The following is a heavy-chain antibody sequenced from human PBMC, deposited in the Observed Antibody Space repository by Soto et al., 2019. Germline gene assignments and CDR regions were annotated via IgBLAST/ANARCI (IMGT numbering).Heavy chain of an antibody. J-gene: IGHJ4*02. CDR1: GGSFSAYY. CDR3: ARGQSSLLLDC. Sequence: QVQLQQWGAGLLKPSETLSLTCAVYGGSFSAYYWSWIRQPPGKGLEWIGEIKHSGSTNYNPSLKCRVTISVATSKNQFSLKLSSVTAADTAVYYCARGQSSLLLDCWGQGILVTVSS. V-gene: IGHV4-34*01. D-gene: IGHD2-8*02. CDR2: IKHSGST.